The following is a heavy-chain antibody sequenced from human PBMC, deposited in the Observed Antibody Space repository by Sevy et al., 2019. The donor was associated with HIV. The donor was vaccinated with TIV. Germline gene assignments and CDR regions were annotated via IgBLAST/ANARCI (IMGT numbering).Heavy chain of an antibody. D-gene: IGHD4-17*01. CDR2: ITSSSSTI. CDR3: ARAQADYGDFRGHFDH. Sequence: GGSLRLSCAASGFRFSSFSMNWVRQAPGKGLEWVSYITSSSSTIFYADSVKGRFTISRDNAKNSLYLQMSSLRDEDTAVYYCARAQADYGDFRGHFDHWGQGSLVTVSS. V-gene: IGHV3-48*02. J-gene: IGHJ4*02. CDR1: GFRFSSFS.